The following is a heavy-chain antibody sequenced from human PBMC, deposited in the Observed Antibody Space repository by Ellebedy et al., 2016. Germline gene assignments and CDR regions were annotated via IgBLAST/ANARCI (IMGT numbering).Heavy chain of an antibody. CDR1: GFTFGDYG. CDR3: VRVSGYSYGHPNGYYFDY. Sequence: GESLKISXAASGFTFGDYGMHWVRQAPGKGLEWVAVISYDGSNKYYADSVKGRFTISRDNSKNTLYLQMNSLRAEDTAVYYCVRVSGYSYGHPNGYYFDYWGQGTLVTVSS. D-gene: IGHD5-18*01. CDR2: ISYDGSNK. V-gene: IGHV3-30*03. J-gene: IGHJ4*02.